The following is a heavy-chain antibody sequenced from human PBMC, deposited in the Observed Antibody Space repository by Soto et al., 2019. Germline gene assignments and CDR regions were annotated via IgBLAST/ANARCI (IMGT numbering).Heavy chain of an antibody. V-gene: IGHV3-30-3*01. CDR2: ISYDGSNK. CDR3: ARAIVVVSSRPYYYYGMDV. CDR1: GFTFSSYA. J-gene: IGHJ6*02. D-gene: IGHD3-22*01. Sequence: QVQLVESGGGVVQPGRSLRLSCAASGFTFSSYAMHWVRQAPGKGLEWVAVISYDGSNKYYADSVKGRFTISRDNSRNTLYLQMNRLRAEDTAVYYCARAIVVVSSRPYYYYGMDVWGQGPTVTVSS.